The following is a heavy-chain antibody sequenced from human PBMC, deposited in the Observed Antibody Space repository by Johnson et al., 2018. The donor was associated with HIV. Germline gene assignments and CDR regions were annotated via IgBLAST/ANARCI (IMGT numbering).Heavy chain of an antibody. CDR2: ISFDGNNK. V-gene: IGHV3-30-3*01. D-gene: IGHD1-26*01. CDR1: GFTFSSYA. CDR3: AKDRSMDDAFDI. J-gene: IGHJ3*02. Sequence: QVQLVESGGGVVQPGRSLRLSCAASGFTFSSYAMHWVRQAPGKGLEWVAVISFDGNNKYYAESVRGRFTISRDNSKNTLYLQMNSLRAEDTALYYCAKDRSMDDAFDIWGRGTMVTVSS.